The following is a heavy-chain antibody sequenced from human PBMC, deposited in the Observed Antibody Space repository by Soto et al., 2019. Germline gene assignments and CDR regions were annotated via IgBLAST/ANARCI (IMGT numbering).Heavy chain of an antibody. CDR3: ARAGQSSTAFDY. V-gene: IGHV4-59*01. Sequence: SETLSLTCPVSGGSISSYYWSWILQPPGKGLEWIGYIYYSGSTKYNPSLKSRVTISVDTSKKQFSLKLSSVTAADTAVYYCARAGQSSTAFDYWGQGTLVTVSS. CDR2: IYYSGST. CDR1: GGSISSYY. D-gene: IGHD1-26*01. J-gene: IGHJ4*02.